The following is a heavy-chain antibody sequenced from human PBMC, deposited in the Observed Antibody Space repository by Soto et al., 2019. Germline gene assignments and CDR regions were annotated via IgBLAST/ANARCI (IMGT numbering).Heavy chain of an antibody. Sequence: QITLKESGPPLVKPTQTLTLTCTFSGFSLSTSGVGVGWIRQPPGKALEWLALIYWDDDKRYSPSLKSRLTITKDTSKNQVVLTMTNMDPVDTATYYCAHRRALVDLEWLPALNWFDPWGQGTLVTVSS. CDR3: AHRRALVDLEWLPALNWFDP. V-gene: IGHV2-5*02. D-gene: IGHD3-3*01. CDR2: IYWDDDK. J-gene: IGHJ5*02. CDR1: GFSLSTSGVG.